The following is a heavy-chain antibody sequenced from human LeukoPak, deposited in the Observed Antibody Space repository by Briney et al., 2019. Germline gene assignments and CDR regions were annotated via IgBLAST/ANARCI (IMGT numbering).Heavy chain of an antibody. Sequence: ASVKVSCKVSGYTLTELSMHWVRQAPGKGLEWMGGFDPVDGETIYAQKFQGRVTMTEDTSTDTAYMELSSLRSEDTAVYYCARGSHDSSGYYPPGYYYYGMDVWGQGTTVTVSS. CDR3: ARGSHDSSGYYPPGYYYYGMDV. V-gene: IGHV1-24*01. CDR1: GYTLTELS. D-gene: IGHD3-22*01. J-gene: IGHJ6*02. CDR2: FDPVDGET.